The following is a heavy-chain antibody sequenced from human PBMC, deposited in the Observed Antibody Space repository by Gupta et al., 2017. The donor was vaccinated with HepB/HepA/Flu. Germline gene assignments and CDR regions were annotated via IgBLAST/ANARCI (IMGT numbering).Heavy chain of an antibody. CDR2: INPSGGST. CDR1: GYTFTSYY. J-gene: IGHJ5*02. V-gene: IGHV1-46*01. D-gene: IGHD2-2*02. CDR3: AREDPYCSSTSCYNYNWFDP. Sequence: QVQLVQSGAEVKKPGASVKVSCKASGYTFTSYYMHWVRQAPGQGLEWLGIINPSGGSTSYAQKFQGRVTMTRDTSTSTVYMELSSLRSEDTAVYYCAREDPYCSSTSCYNYNWFDPWGQGTLVTVSS.